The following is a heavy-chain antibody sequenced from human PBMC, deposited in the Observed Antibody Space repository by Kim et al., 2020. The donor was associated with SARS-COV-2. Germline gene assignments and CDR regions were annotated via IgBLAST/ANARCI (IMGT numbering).Heavy chain of an antibody. CDR2: IFYSRTT. V-gene: IGHV4-59*01. CDR3: AGYSGNWSGHFDF. CDR1: GGSLRNNY. J-gene: IGHJ4*02. D-gene: IGHD6-13*01. Sequence: SETLSLTCAVSGGSLRNNYWSWIRQPPAEGRQGIGYIFYSRTTKNNPSLQSRVTISLDTTKNQLSLKLSSVTAAATAVYYCAGYSGNWSGHFDFWGQGTPVTVSS.